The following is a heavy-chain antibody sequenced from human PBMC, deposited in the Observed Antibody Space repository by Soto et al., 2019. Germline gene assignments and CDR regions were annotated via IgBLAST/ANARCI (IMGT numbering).Heavy chain of an antibody. D-gene: IGHD4-17*01. CDR2: IKSDGTII. J-gene: IGHJ5*02. Sequence: GGSLRLSCAASGFTFNTYWMNWVRQAPGKGLVWLSGIKSDGTIISYADSVKGRFTISRDNARNTLSLQMNSLRADDTAVYYCARHGPGDYFLFDPWGQGTLVTVSS. CDR1: GFTFNTYW. CDR3: ARHGPGDYFLFDP. V-gene: IGHV3-74*01.